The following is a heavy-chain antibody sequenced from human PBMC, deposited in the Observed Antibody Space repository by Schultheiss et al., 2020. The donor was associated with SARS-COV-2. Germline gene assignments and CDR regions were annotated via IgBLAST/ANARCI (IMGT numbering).Heavy chain of an antibody. CDR1: GFTFSSYA. J-gene: IGHJ6*02. V-gene: IGHV4-31*02. D-gene: IGHD3-10*01. CDR2: IYYSGST. Sequence: LRLSCAASGFTFSSYAMSWVRQHPGKGLEWIGNIYYSGSTYYNPSLESRVSFSVDASKNHFSLKLYSVTAADTAVYYCARGSLLPLRGDYYYYAMDVWGQGTTVTVSS. CDR3: ARGSLLPLRGDYYYYAMDV.